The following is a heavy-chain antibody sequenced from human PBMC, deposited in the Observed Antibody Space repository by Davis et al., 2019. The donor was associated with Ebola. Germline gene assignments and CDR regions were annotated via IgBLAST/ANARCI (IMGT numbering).Heavy chain of an antibody. D-gene: IGHD3-22*01. Sequence: GGSLRLSCSASGFIFSTYVMSWVRQAPGKGLEWVSTYGSADTYYADSVKGRFTISRDNSKNTLYLQMNSLRAEDTAVYYCAKDSGVTGRTMIVTDVWGQGTTVTVSS. CDR1: GFIFSTYV. J-gene: IGHJ6*02. CDR3: AKDSGVTGRTMIVTDV. CDR2: GSADT. V-gene: IGHV3-23*01.